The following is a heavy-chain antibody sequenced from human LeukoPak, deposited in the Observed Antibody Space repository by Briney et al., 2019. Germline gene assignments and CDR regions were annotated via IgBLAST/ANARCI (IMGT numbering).Heavy chain of an antibody. J-gene: IGHJ5*02. V-gene: IGHV3-48*03. CDR1: GFTFSSYE. CDR2: ISSSGSTI. Sequence: GGSLRLSCAASGFTFSSYEMNWVPQAPGKGLEWVSYISSSGSTIYYADSVKGRFTISQDNAKNPLYLQMNSLSAEDTAVYYCAREGPGWAAAAGKPFNWFDPWGQGTLVTVSS. D-gene: IGHD6-13*01. CDR3: AREGPGWAAAAGKPFNWFDP.